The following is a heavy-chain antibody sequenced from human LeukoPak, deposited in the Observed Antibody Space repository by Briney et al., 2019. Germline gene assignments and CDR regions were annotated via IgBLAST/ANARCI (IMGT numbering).Heavy chain of an antibody. CDR3: AKDPDCTSGICYTFFDY. J-gene: IGHJ4*02. Sequence: GGSLRLSCAASGFPFSSYSMNWVRQAPGKGLEWVSAISGSGGSTYYADSVKGRFTISRDNSKNTLYLQMNSLRAEDTAVYYFAKDPDCTSGICYTFFDYWGQGTLVTVSS. D-gene: IGHD2-8*01. CDR2: ISGSGGST. V-gene: IGHV3-23*01. CDR1: GFPFSSYS.